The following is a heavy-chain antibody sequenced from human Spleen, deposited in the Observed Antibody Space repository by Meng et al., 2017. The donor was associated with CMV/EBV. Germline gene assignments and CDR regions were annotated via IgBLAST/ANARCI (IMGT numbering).Heavy chain of an antibody. CDR2: INPNSGGT. Sequence: ASVKVSCKASGYTFTGYYIHWVRQAPGQGLEWMGWINPNSGGTNYAQKFQGRVTMTRDTSITTVYMELSRLRSDDTAVYYCARWGAVAGIDGLDIWGQGTMVTVSS. D-gene: IGHD6-19*01. J-gene: IGHJ3*02. V-gene: IGHV1-2*02. CDR3: ARWGAVAGIDGLDI. CDR1: GYTFTGYY.